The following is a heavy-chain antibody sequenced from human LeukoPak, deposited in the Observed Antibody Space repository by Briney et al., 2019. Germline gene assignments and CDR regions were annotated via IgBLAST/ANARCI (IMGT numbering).Heavy chain of an antibody. CDR3: ASIAAADDY. Sequence: GGSLRLSCAASAFSFSNYNMNWVRQAPGKGLEWVSSISSSSSYIYYADSMKGRFTISRDNAKNSLYLQMNSLRAEDTAVYYCASIAAADDYWGQGTLVTVSS. D-gene: IGHD6-13*01. CDR1: AFSFSNYN. J-gene: IGHJ4*02. V-gene: IGHV3-21*01. CDR2: ISSSSSYI.